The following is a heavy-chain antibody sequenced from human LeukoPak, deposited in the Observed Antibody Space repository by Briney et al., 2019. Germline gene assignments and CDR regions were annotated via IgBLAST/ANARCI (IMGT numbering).Heavy chain of an antibody. CDR2: IYYSGST. J-gene: IGHJ6*03. Sequence: SETLSLTCTVSGGPISSYYWSWIRQPPGKGLEWIGYIYYSGSTNYNPSLKSRVTISVDTSKNQFSLKLSSVTAADTAVYYCARTLSSGYPNYYYYMDVWGKGITVTVSS. D-gene: IGHD3-22*01. V-gene: IGHV4-59*01. CDR1: GGPISSYY. CDR3: ARTLSSGYPNYYYYMDV.